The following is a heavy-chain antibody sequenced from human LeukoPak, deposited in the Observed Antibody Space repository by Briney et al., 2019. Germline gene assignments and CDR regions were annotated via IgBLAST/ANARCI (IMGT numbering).Heavy chain of an antibody. CDR1: GGSISSGDYY. J-gene: IGHJ6*02. Sequence: SETLSLTCTVSGGSISSGDYYWSWIRQPPGKGLEWIGYIYYSGSTYYNPSLKSRVTISVDTSKNQFSLKLSSVTAADTAVYYCARGLVATIGGTYYYYGMEVWGQGTTVTVSS. CDR2: IYYSGST. V-gene: IGHV4-30-4*01. D-gene: IGHD5-12*01. CDR3: ARGLVATIGGTYYYYGMEV.